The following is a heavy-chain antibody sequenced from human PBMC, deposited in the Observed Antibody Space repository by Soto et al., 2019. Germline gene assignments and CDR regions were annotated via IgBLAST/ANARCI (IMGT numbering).Heavy chain of an antibody. V-gene: IGHV3-74*01. CDR3: ARESVEYCSSTSCYNYYYYYMDV. J-gene: IGHJ6*03. Sequence: GGSLRLSCAASGFTFSSYWMHWVRQAPGKGLVWVTRINSDGSSTSYADSVKGRFTISRDNAKNTLYLQMNSLRAEDTAVYYCARESVEYCSSTSCYNYYYYYMDVWGKGTTVTVSS. D-gene: IGHD2-2*02. CDR1: GFTFSSYW. CDR2: INSDGSST.